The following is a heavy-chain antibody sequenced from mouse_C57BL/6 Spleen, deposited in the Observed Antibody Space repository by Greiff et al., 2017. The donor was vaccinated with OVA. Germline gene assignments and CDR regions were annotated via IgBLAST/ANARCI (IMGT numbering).Heavy chain of an antibody. V-gene: IGHV3-6*01. D-gene: IGHD2-4*01. J-gene: IGHJ3*01. Sequence: EVKLQQSGPGLVKPSQSLSLTCSVTGYSITSGYYWNWIRQFPGNKLEWMGYISYDGSNNYNPSLKNRISITRDTSKNQFFLKLNSVTTEDTATYDCARLYDYDAWFAYWGQGTLVTVSA. CDR3: ARLYDYDAWFAY. CDR2: ISYDGSN. CDR1: GYSITSGYY.